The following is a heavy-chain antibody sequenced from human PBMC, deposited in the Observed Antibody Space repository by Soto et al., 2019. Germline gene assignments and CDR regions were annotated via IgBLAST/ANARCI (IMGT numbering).Heavy chain of an antibody. CDR2: ISWNSGSV. V-gene: IGHV3-9*01. CDR3: AKDIGKYDHILTGHFPYFDS. CDR1: GFTFDEYA. D-gene: IGHD3-9*01. Sequence: EVQLVESGGGLVQPGRSLRLSCAASGFTFDEYAMHWVRQAPGKGLEWVSGISWNSGSVGYADSVKGRFTVSRDSAKNSLYLQMDNLRAEDTAFYYCAKDIGKYDHILTGHFPYFDSWGQGALVTVSS. J-gene: IGHJ4*02.